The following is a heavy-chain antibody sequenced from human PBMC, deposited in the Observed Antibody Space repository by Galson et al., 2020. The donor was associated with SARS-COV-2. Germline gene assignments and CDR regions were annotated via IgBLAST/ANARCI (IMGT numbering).Heavy chain of an antibody. CDR1: SYA. D-gene: IGHD3-22*01. CDR2: IIPIFGTA. CDR3: ARDRSPYYYDSSGGN. V-gene: IGHV1-69*15. J-gene: IGHJ4*02. Sequence: SYAISWVRQAPGQGLEWMGRIIPIFGTANYAQKFQGRVTITADESTSTAYMELSSLRSEDTAVYYCARDRSPYYYDSSGGNWGQGTLVSVCS.